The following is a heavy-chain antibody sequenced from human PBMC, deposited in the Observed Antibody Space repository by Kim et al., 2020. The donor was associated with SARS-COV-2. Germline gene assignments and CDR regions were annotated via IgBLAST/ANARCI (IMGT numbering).Heavy chain of an antibody. CDR2: ISVHNGNT. J-gene: IGHJ5*02. Sequence: ASVKVSCKASGYTFTSYGITWVRQAPGQGLEWMGWISVHNGNTNYGQKFQGRVTMTTDTSTRTAYMELTSLRSDDTAVYFCASVTGVAGADNRHWFDPWG. CDR1: GYTFTSYG. D-gene: IGHD6-13*01. CDR3: ASVTGVAGADNRHWFDP. V-gene: IGHV1-18*04.